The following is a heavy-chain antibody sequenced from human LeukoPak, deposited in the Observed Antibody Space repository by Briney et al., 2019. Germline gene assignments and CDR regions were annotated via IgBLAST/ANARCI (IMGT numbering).Heavy chain of an antibody. V-gene: IGHV5-51*01. D-gene: IGHD6-6*01. J-gene: IGHJ4*02. Sequence: GESLKISCKGSGYSFTSYWIGWVRQMPGKGLDWMGIIYPGDSDTRYSPSFQGQVTISADKSISTAYLQWSSLKASDTAMYYCARQVVGSIAARDYYFDYWGQGTLVTVSS. CDR3: ARQVVGSIAARDYYFDY. CDR1: GYSFTSYW. CDR2: IYPGDSDT.